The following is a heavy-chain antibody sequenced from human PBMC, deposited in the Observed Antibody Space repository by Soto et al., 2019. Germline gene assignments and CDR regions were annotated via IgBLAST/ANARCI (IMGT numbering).Heavy chain of an antibody. V-gene: IGHV3-48*02. CDR2: ISSSSSTI. D-gene: IGHD2-15*01. Sequence: GGSLRLSCAASGFTFSSYSMNWVRQAPGKGLEWVSYISSSSSTIYYADSVKGRFTISRDNAKNSLYLQMNSLRDEDTAVYYCARALLGYCSGGSCYSSYYYGMDVWGQGTTVTVSS. CDR1: GFTFSSYS. J-gene: IGHJ6*02. CDR3: ARALLGYCSGGSCYSSYYYGMDV.